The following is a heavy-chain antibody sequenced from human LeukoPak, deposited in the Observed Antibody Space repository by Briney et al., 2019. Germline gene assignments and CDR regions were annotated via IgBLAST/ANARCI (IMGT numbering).Heavy chain of an antibody. D-gene: IGHD2-8*01. CDR2: ISGSGGRT. Sequence: PGGSLKLSCAASGFTFSSYGMSWVRQAPGKGLEWVSVISGSGGRTHYADSVKGRFTISRDNYKNTLYLQMNSLRAEDTAIYHCAKGSLSLMGVFDYWGQGTLVTVSS. CDR1: GFTFSSYG. V-gene: IGHV3-23*01. J-gene: IGHJ4*02. CDR3: AKGSLSLMGVFDY.